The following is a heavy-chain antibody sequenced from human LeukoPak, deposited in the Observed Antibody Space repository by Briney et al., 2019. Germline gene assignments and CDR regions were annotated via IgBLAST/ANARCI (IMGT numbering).Heavy chain of an antibody. V-gene: IGHV4-39*07. D-gene: IGHD3-3*01. CDR2: IYYSGST. J-gene: IGHJ4*02. Sequence: SETLSLTCTVSGGSISSSSYYWGWIRQPPGKGLEWIGSIYYSGSTYYNPSLKSRVTISVDTSKNQFSLKLSSVTAADTAVYYCARLNVLRFLEWLPYFDYWGQGTLVTVSS. CDR3: ARLNVLRFLEWLPYFDY. CDR1: GGSISSSSYY.